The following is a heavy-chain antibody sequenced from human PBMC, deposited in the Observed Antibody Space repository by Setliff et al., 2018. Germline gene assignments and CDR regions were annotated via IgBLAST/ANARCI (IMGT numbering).Heavy chain of an antibody. CDR1: GASISGNSYY. D-gene: IGHD3-22*01. CDR2: TYYSGST. Sequence: SETLSLTCTVSGASISGNSYYWAWIRQPPGRGLEWIASTYYSGSTSYNPSLKSRVTISVDAPNSQFSLKLTSVTAADTAVYYCARAPRYFDPTGSYFDFWGQGTLVTVSS. V-gene: IGHV4-39*07. J-gene: IGHJ4*02. CDR3: ARAPRYFDPTGSYFDF.